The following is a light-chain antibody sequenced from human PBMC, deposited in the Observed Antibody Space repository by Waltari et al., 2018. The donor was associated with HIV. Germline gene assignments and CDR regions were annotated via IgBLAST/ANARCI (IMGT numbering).Light chain of an antibody. CDR2: GAS. CDR3: LQTDSMPLT. CDR1: QNIHTF. J-gene: IGKJ3*01. V-gene: IGKV1-39*01. Sequence: DIQLTQSPSSLSASVGDRVSITCRAGQNIHTFLNWYQQQPGSVPKLLISGASRLPSGVPSRFSGSGSETDFTLTIDNLQIEDFATYYCLQTDSMPLTFG.